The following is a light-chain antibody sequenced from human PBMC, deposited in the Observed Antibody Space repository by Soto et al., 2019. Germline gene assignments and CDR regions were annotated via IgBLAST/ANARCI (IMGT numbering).Light chain of an antibody. CDR1: QGLNTN. J-gene: IGKJ3*01. CDR2: AAS. Sequence: ILLTQSPSSLSASVGDRVTITCRASQGLNTNLAWYQQRPGKAPKLLIYAASTLQKGVPSRLSGNGSGTDFTLTISSLQPEDFATYYCQQSNNYFTFGPGTKVDIK. CDR3: QQSNNYFT. V-gene: IGKV1-9*01.